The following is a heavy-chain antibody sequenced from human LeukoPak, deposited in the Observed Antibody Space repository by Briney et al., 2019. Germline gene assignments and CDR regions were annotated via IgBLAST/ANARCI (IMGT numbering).Heavy chain of an antibody. CDR3: ASRYSSSWYAFDI. CDR1: GYSISSGYY. Sequence: PSETLSLTCTVSGYSISSGYYWGWIRQPPGKGLEWIGSIYHSGSTYYNPSLKSRVTISVDTSKNQFSLKLSSVTAADTAVYYCASRYSSSWYAFDIWGQGTMVTVSS. J-gene: IGHJ3*02. D-gene: IGHD6-13*01. V-gene: IGHV4-38-2*02. CDR2: IYHSGST.